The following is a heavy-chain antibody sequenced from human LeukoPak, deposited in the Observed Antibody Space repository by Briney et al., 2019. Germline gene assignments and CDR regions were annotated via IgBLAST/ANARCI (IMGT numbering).Heavy chain of an antibody. D-gene: IGHD2-21*02. V-gene: IGHV3-23*01. CDR3: AKGPLAYCGGDCRDY. CDR1: GFTFSSYA. CDR2: ISGSGGST. Sequence: GGSLRLSCAASGFTFSSYAMSWVRQAPGKGLEWVSAISGSGGSTYYADSVKGRFTISRDNSKNTLYLQMNSLRAEDTAVYYCAKGPLAYCGGDCRDYWGQGTLVTVSS. J-gene: IGHJ4*02.